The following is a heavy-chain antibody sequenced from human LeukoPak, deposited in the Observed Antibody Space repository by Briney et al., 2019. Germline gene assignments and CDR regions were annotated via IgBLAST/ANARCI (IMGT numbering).Heavy chain of an antibody. V-gene: IGHV4-34*01. Sequence: SETLSLTCAVYGGSFSGYYWSWIRQPPGKGLEWIGEINHSGSTNYNPSLKSRVTISVDTSKNQFSLKLSSVTAADTAVYYCARVGKEGTFDYWGQGTLVTVSS. CDR1: GGSFSGYY. D-gene: IGHD1-7*01. J-gene: IGHJ4*02. CDR3: ARVGKEGTFDY. CDR2: INHSGST.